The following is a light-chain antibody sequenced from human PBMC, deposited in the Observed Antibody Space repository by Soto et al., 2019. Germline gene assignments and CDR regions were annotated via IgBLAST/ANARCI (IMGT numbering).Light chain of an antibody. V-gene: IGKV3-11*01. CDR3: QQCSNCPLT. CDR1: QSVSSC. J-gene: IGKJ4*01. CDR2: DAS. Sequence: EIVLTQSPATLSLSPGERATLSCRASQSVSSCLAWYQQKPGQAPRLLIYDASNRATGIPARFSGSGSGTDFTLTVSNLESEYFAVYYCQQCSNCPLTFGGGTKVDI.